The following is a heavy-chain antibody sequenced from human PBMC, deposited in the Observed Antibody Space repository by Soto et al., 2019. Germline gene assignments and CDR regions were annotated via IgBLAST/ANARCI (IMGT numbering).Heavy chain of an antibody. V-gene: IGHV1-2*02. Sequence: ASVEVSCKASGYTFTDYFIHWVRQAPGQRFEWMGWINPKSRGTNYAQKFQGRVTMTRDTSNSTAYMELRGLKSDDTAVYYCARVTLKAGNWFDPWGQGTLVTVSS. CDR3: ARVTLKAGNWFDP. J-gene: IGHJ5*02. CDR1: GYTFTDYF. CDR2: INPKSRGT.